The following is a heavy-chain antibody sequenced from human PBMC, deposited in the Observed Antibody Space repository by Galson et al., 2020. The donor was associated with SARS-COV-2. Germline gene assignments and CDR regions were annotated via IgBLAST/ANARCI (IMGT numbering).Heavy chain of an antibody. CDR1: GFSLSTSGMC. V-gene: IGHV2-70*11. CDR2: IDWDDDK. D-gene: IGHD2-15*01. J-gene: IGHJ4*02. CDR3: ARMGISAAAALDY. Sequence: ESGPTLVKPTQTLTLTCTFSGFSLSTSGMCVSWIRQPPGTALEWLARIDWDDDKYYSTSLKTRLTISKDTSKIQVVLTMTNMDPVYTATYYCARMGISAAAALDYWGQGTLVTVSS.